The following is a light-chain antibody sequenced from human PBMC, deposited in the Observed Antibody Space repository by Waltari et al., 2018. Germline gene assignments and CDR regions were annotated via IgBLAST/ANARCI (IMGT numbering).Light chain of an antibody. J-gene: IGKJ4*01. V-gene: IGKV3-15*01. CDR1: LSIDDS. CDR2: GAS. Sequence: EIVMTQSPATLSVSRGGSATLSCRASLSIDDSLAGYQQNPGQPPRLLIHGASTRDTGIPVRFSGSGSGTAFTLTITGLQSEDFAVYFCQQYNQWPLTFGRGTKVEIK. CDR3: QQYNQWPLT.